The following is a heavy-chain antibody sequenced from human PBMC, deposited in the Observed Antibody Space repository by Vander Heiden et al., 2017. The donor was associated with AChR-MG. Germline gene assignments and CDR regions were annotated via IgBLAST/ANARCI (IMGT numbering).Heavy chain of an antibody. D-gene: IGHD3-3*01. J-gene: IGHJ4*02. V-gene: IGHV3-30*18. CDR2: ISYDGINK. CDR3: AKDLVGANRSGYLDY. CDR1: GFTFSSFG. Sequence: QVQLVQSGGGVVQPGRSLSLSCAAPGFTFSSFGLHWARQAPGKGLEWVAVISYDGINKYYADSVKGRFTISRDNSKNTLYLQMNSLRAEDTAVYYCAKDLVGANRSGYLDYWGQGTLVTVSS.